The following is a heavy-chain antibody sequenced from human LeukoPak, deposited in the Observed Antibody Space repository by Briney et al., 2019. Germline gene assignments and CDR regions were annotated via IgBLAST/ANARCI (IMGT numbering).Heavy chain of an antibody. V-gene: IGHV4-59*08. D-gene: IGHD5-24*01. CDR2: IYYSGRT. Sequence: SSETLSLTCTVSGDSISSYYWSWIRQPPGKGLEWIGYIYYSGRTNYNPSLKSRVTISVDTSKNQLSLKLSSVTAADTAVYYCARGGRDGYTLYPFDYWGQGTLVTVSS. J-gene: IGHJ4*02. CDR3: ARGGRDGYTLYPFDY. CDR1: GDSISSYY.